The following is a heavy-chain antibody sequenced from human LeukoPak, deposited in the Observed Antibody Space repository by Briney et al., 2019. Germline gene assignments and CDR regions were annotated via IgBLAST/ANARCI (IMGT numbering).Heavy chain of an antibody. V-gene: IGHV4-30-2*01. Sequence: PSQTLSLTCAVSGGSISSGGYSWSWIRQPPGKGLEWMGYIYHSGSTYYNPSLKSRVTISVDRSKNQFSLKLSSVTAADTAVYYCARGPIITYYYGSGYFDYWGQGTLVTVSS. D-gene: IGHD3-10*01. CDR1: GGSISSGGYS. J-gene: IGHJ4*02. CDR3: ARGPIITYYYGSGYFDY. CDR2: IYHSGST.